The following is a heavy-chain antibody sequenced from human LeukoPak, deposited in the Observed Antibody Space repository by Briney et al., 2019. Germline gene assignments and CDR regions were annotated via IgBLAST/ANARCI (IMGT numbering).Heavy chain of an antibody. J-gene: IGHJ4*02. CDR2: ISAYNGNT. D-gene: IGHD5-18*01. CDR3: ARDKRELWLAEFDY. CDR1: GYTFTSYG. Sequence: ASVKVSCKASGYTFTSYGISWVRQAPGQGLEWVGWISAYNGNTNYAQKLQGRVTMTTDTSTSTAYMELRSLRSDDTAVYYCARDKRELWLAEFDYWGQGTLVTVSS. V-gene: IGHV1-18*01.